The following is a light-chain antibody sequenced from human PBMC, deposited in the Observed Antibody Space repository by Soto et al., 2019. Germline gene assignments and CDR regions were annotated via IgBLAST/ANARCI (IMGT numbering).Light chain of an antibody. Sequence: EIVMTQSPATLSVAPGERATLSCRASQYIGSNLAWYQKKPGQAPRLLIYGASTRATGIPARFSGSGSGTELTITISSLQSEDCEVYDGEQYNNWPITFGQGTRLEI. CDR3: EQYNNWPIT. CDR1: QYIGSN. V-gene: IGKV3-15*01. CDR2: GAS. J-gene: IGKJ5*01.